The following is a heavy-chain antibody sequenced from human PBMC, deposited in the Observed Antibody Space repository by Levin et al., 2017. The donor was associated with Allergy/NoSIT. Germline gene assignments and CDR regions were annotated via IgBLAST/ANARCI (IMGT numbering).Heavy chain of an antibody. CDR2: IYYSGST. J-gene: IGHJ2*01. CDR1: GGSISSSSYY. D-gene: IGHD4-17*01. Sequence: SETLSLTCTVSGGSISSSSYYWGWIRQPPGKGLEWIGSIYYSGSTYYNPSLKSRVTISVDTSKNQFSLKLSSVTAADTAVYYCARNDGDYPSWWYFDLWGRGTLVTVSS. CDR3: ARNDGDYPSWWYFDL. V-gene: IGHV4-39*01.